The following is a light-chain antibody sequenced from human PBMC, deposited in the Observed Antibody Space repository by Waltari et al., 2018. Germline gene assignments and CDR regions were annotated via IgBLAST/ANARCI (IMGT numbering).Light chain of an antibody. V-gene: IGLV3-21*03. CDR1: DIRDKT. J-gene: IGLJ2*01. Sequence: YELTQPPSVSVAPGKTAKISCGGHDIRDKTGHWYQQKPGQAPVLVIYDDTVRPSGIPKRIPGSDTATLTIARVEAGDEAVYYCQVWDGDADHPVFGGGTKLTVL. CDR2: DDT. CDR3: QVWDGDADHPV.